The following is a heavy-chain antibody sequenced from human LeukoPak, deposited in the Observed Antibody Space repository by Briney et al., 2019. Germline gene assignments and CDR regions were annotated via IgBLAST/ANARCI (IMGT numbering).Heavy chain of an antibody. J-gene: IGHJ5*02. CDR3: ATTDIDFRSGSTHTQNWFDP. V-gene: IGHV1-69*13. Sequence: GASVKVSCKASGGTFSSYAISWVRQAPGQGLEWMGGIIPIFGTANYAQKFQGRVTITADESTSTAYMELSSLRSEDTAVYYCATTDIDFRSGSTHTQNWFDPWGQGTLVTVSS. CDR1: GGTFSSYA. D-gene: IGHD3-3*01. CDR2: IIPIFGTA.